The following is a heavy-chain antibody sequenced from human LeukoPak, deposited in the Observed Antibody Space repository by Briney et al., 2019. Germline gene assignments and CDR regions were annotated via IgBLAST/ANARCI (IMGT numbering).Heavy chain of an antibody. CDR2: ISSSGSTI. CDR3: AYEMATILSHPYRD. Sequence: GGSLRLSCAASGFTFSDYYMSWIRQAPGKGLEWVSYISSSGSTIYYADSVKGRFTISRDNAKNSLYLQMNSLRAEDTAVYYCAYEMATILSHPYRDWGQGTLVTVSS. J-gene: IGHJ4*02. V-gene: IGHV3-11*01. D-gene: IGHD5-24*01. CDR1: GFTFSDYY.